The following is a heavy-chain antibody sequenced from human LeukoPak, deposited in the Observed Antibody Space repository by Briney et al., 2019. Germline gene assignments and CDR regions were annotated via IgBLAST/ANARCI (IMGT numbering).Heavy chain of an antibody. J-gene: IGHJ6*03. D-gene: IGHD2-8*01. CDR2: INCNSGDA. Sequence: ASVKVSCKASGYSFTEHYIYWVRQAPGQGLEWVGRINCNSGDANSAQKFQGRVTMTRDTSVSTAYMDLGSVTSDDTAVYFCARSAGHCSNGICFTDYYMDVGGRGTTVTVAS. V-gene: IGHV1-2*02. CDR3: ARSAGHCSNGICFTDYYMDV. CDR1: GYSFTEHY.